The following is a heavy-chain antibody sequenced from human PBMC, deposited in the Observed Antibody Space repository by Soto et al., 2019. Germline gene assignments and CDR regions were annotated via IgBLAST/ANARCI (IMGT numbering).Heavy chain of an antibody. CDR1: GFTFSDHY. CDR3: ARDRLLIRGAWIGYDMDV. Sequence: VQLVESGGGLVQPGGSLRLSCAASGFTFSDHYMDWVRQAPGKGLAWVGRIRNRANSYTTEYAASVRGRFTISRDDSKNALYLQMNRLKIEDTAVYYCARDRLLIRGAWIGYDMDVWGLGTTVTVSS. CDR2: IRNRANSYTT. V-gene: IGHV3-72*01. D-gene: IGHD3-10*01. J-gene: IGHJ6*02.